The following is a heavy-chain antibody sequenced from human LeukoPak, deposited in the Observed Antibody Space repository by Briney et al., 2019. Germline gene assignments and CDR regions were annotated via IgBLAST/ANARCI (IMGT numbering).Heavy chain of an antibody. Sequence: GESLKISCKGSGYSFTSYWIGWVRQMPGKGLEWMGIIYPGDSDTRYSPSFQGQVTISADKSIRTAYLRWSSLKASDTAMYYCARFATYCSSTSCYTGDYYYYYYMDVWGKGTTVTVSS. CDR1: GYSFTSYW. CDR3: ARFATYCSSTSCYTGDYYYYYYMDV. J-gene: IGHJ6*03. V-gene: IGHV5-51*01. D-gene: IGHD2-2*02. CDR2: IYPGDSDT.